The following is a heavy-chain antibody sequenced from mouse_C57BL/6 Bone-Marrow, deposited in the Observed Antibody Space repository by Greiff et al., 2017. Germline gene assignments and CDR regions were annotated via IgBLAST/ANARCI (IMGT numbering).Heavy chain of an antibody. CDR3: ARFYDYDRGYAMDY. Sequence: QVQLQQPGAELVRPGSSVKLSCKASGYTFTSYWMDWVKQRPGQGLEWIGNIYPSDSETHYNQKFKDKATLTVDKSSSTAYMQLSSLTSEDSAVYYCARFYDYDRGYAMDYWGQGTSVTVSS. CDR1: GYTFTSYW. J-gene: IGHJ4*01. D-gene: IGHD2-4*01. V-gene: IGHV1-61*01. CDR2: IYPSDSET.